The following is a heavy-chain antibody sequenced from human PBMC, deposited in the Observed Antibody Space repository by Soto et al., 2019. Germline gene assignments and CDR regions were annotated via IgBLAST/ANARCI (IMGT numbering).Heavy chain of an antibody. Sequence: SLTCAVSGGSISSGGYSWSWIRQPPGKGLEWIGYIYHSGSTYYNPSLKSRVTISVDRSKNQFSLKLSSVTAADTAVYYCARSAFTYYYDSSGYVGGSFHICGQGTMGTVSS. CDR2: IYHSGST. J-gene: IGHJ3*02. V-gene: IGHV4-30-2*01. CDR3: ARSAFTYYYDSSGYVGGSFHI. CDR1: GGSISSGGYS. D-gene: IGHD3-22*01.